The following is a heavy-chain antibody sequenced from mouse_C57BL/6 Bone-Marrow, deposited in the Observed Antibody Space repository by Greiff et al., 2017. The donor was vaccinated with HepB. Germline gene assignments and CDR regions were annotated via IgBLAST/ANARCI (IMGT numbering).Heavy chain of an antibody. Sequence: VQLKESGPELVKPGASVKISCKASGYSFTGYYMNWVKQSPEKRLEWIGEINPSTGGTTYNQKFKAKATLTVDKSSSTAYMQLKSLTSEDSAVYYCARWGVLDYWGQGTSVTVSS. CDR1: GYSFTGYY. CDR2: INPSTGGT. CDR3: ARWGVLDY. J-gene: IGHJ4*01. V-gene: IGHV1-42*01.